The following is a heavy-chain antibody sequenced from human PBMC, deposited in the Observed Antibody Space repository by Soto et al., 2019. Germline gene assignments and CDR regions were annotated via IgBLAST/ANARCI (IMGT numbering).Heavy chain of an antibody. CDR2: INPNSGGT. V-gene: IGHV1-2*04. J-gene: IGHJ6*02. D-gene: IGHD6-19*01. Sequence: ASVKVSCKASGYTFTGYSMHWVRQAPGQGLEWMGWINPNSGGTNYAQKFQGWVTMTRDTSISTAYMELSRLRSVDTAVYYCAREQRYSSGWYEVYYYGMDVWGQGTTVTVSS. CDR1: GYTFTGYS. CDR3: AREQRYSSGWYEVYYYGMDV.